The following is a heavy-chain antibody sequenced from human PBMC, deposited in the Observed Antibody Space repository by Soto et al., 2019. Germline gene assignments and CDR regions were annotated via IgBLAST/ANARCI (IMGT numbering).Heavy chain of an antibody. D-gene: IGHD6-6*01. J-gene: IGHJ6*02. V-gene: IGHV3-23*01. CDR2: ISGSGGST. Sequence: GVSLRLALSASGFTFSSYAMSWVRQAPGKGLEWVSAISGSGGSTYYADSVKGRFTISSDNSKNTLYLQMNSLRAEDTAVYYCAKDVWSIVEYSSSWYYYGMDVWGQGTTVTVS. CDR1: GFTFSSYA. CDR3: AKDVWSIVEYSSSWYYYGMDV.